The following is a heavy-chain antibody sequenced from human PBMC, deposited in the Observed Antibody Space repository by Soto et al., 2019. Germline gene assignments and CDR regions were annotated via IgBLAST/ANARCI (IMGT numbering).Heavy chain of an antibody. Sequence: SVNVSCKTSGGTNSGYAISWVRQAPGQGLEWMGGIIPIFGTANYAQKFQGRVTITADESTSTAYMELSSLRSEDTAVYYCARGVAYSNSNWFDPWGQGTQVTVSS. V-gene: IGHV1-69*13. CDR1: GGTNSGYA. CDR3: ARGVAYSNSNWFDP. J-gene: IGHJ5*02. D-gene: IGHD4-4*01. CDR2: IIPIFGTA.